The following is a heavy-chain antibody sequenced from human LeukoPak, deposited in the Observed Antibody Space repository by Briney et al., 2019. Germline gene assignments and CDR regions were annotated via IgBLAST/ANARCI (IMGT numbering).Heavy chain of an antibody. CDR2: IWYDGSDK. D-gene: IGHD4-17*01. CDR1: GFTFSSYG. Sequence: GGSLRLSCAASGFTFSSYGMHWVRQAPGKGLEWVAVIWYDGSDKYYADSVKGRFTISRDNSKNTLYLQMNSLRAEDTAVYYCARSPTTVTTKYLDYWSQGTLVTVSS. J-gene: IGHJ4*02. V-gene: IGHV3-33*01. CDR3: ARSPTTVTTKYLDY.